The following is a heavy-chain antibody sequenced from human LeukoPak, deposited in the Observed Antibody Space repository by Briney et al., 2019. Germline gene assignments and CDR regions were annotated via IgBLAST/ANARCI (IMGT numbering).Heavy chain of an antibody. V-gene: IGHV3-23*01. J-gene: IGHJ4*02. CDR3: VKEGCSGTSCYSNC. CDR2: ISSSGGNT. Sequence: PGGSLRLSCAASGFTFSDYAMSWVRQAPGKGLEWISVISSSGGNTYYADSVKGRFTISRDNSKNMLYLQMDSLKAEDTAVFYCVKEGCSGTSCYSNCWGQGTLVTVSS. CDR1: GFTFSDYA. D-gene: IGHD2-2*02.